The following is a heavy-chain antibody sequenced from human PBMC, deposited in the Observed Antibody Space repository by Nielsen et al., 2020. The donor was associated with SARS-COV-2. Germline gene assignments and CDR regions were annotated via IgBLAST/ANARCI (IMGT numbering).Heavy chain of an antibody. J-gene: IGHJ6*02. CDR2: ISSSGSTI. CDR1: GFTFSDYY. V-gene: IGHV3-11*01. CDR3: ARDHGDHTYYYYGMDV. D-gene: IGHD4-17*01. Sequence: GGSLRLSCAASGFTFSDYYMSWIRQAPGKGLEWVSYISSSGSTIYYADSVKGRFTISRDNAKNSLYLQMNSLRAEDTAVYYCARDHGDHTYYYYGMDVWGQGTTVTVSS.